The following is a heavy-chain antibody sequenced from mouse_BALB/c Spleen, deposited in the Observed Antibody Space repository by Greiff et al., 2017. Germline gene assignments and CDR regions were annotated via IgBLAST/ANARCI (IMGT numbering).Heavy chain of an antibody. CDR3: ARGPYGNCGAWFAY. D-gene: IGHD2-1*01. Sequence: EVKLMESGGGLVKPGGSLKLSCAASGFTFSSYAMSWVRQTPEKRLEWVASISSGGSTYYPDSVKGRFTISRDNARNILYLQMSSLRSEDTAMYYCARGPYGNCGAWFAYWGQGTLVTVSA. CDR1: GFTFSSYA. CDR2: ISSGGST. J-gene: IGHJ3*01. V-gene: IGHV5-6-5*01.